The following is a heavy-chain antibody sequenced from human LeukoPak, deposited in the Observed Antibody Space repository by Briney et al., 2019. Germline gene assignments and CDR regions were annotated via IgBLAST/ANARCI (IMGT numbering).Heavy chain of an antibody. Sequence: GGSLRLSCAASGFTFSSYWMHWVRHAPGKGLEWVSLISGDGGSTYYADSVKGRFTISRDNSKNSLYLQMNSLRTEDTALYYCANANVPAAIVWYWGQGTLVTVSS. D-gene: IGHD2-2*01. J-gene: IGHJ4*02. V-gene: IGHV3-43*02. CDR2: ISGDGGST. CDR3: ANANVPAAIVWY. CDR1: GFTFSSYW.